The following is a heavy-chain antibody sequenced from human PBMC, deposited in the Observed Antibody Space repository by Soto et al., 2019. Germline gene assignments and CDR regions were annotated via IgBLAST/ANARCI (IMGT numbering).Heavy chain of an antibody. CDR1: GFTFSDYA. J-gene: IGHJ4*02. CDR3: AEGITAAGRLGVDY. D-gene: IGHD6-13*01. Sequence: GGSLRLSCAASGFTFSDYAMHWVRQAPGKGLEWVAVVSHDGRNTHYADSVKGRFTISRDNSKNTLYLQMNSLRAEDTAVYYCAEGITAAGRLGVDYWGQGTLVTVSS. V-gene: IGHV3-30*03. CDR2: VSHDGRNT.